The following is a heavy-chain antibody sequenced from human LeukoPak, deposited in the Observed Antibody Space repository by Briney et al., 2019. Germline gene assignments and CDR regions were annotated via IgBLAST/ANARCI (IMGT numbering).Heavy chain of an antibody. CDR2: ISAYNGNT. D-gene: IGHD3-10*01. V-gene: IGHV1-18*01. Sequence: ASVKVSCKASGYTFTSYGISWVRQAPGQGLEWMGWISAYNGNTNYAQKLQGRVTMTTDTSTSTAYMELRSLRSDDTAVYYCARVVRGLGGYYYYGMDVWGQGTTVTVSS. CDR1: GYTFTSYG. CDR3: ARVVRGLGGYYYYGMDV. J-gene: IGHJ6*02.